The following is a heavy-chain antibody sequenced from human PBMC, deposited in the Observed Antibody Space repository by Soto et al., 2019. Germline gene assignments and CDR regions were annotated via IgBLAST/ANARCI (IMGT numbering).Heavy chain of an antibody. CDR1: GYTFTSYA. CDR2: INAGNGNT. Sequence: ASVKVSCKASGYTFTSYAMHWVRQAPGQRLEWMGWINAGNGNTKYSQKFQGRVTITRDTSASTAYMELSSLRSADTAVYYCARVSVGPRGWLRLNYYYGMDVWGQGTTVTVSS. J-gene: IGHJ6*02. D-gene: IGHD5-12*01. CDR3: ARVSVGPRGWLRLNYYYGMDV. V-gene: IGHV1-3*01.